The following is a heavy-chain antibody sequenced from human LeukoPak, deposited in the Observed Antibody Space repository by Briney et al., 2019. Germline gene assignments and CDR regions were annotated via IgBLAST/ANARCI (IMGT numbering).Heavy chain of an antibody. D-gene: IGHD1-26*01. V-gene: IGHV1-8*03. CDR2: MNPNSGNT. Sequence: ASVKVSCKASGYTFTSYGISWVRQAPGQGLEWMGWMNPNSGNTGYAQKFQGRVTITRNTSISTAYMELSSLRSEDTAVYYCARLSLLLPDAFDIWGQGTMVTVSS. CDR1: GYTFTSYG. CDR3: ARLSLLLPDAFDI. J-gene: IGHJ3*02.